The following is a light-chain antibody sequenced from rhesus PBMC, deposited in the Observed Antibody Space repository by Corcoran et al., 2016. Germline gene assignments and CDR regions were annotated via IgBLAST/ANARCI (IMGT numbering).Light chain of an antibody. CDR3: QQYDSLPFT. V-gene: IGKV1-25*02. CDR1: QDINSY. Sequence: DIQMTQSPSSVSASVGDRVTITCRASQDINSYLAWYQQKPGKAPKLMNDDITTLERGVPSRVSCSGSGTEFTLTISRLQPEDFATYYCQQYDSLPFTFGPGTKLDI. J-gene: IGKJ3*01. CDR2: DIT.